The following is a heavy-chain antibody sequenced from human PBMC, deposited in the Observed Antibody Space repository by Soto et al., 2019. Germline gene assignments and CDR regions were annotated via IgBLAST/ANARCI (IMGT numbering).Heavy chain of an antibody. CDR2: INPNSGGT. J-gene: IGHJ4*02. D-gene: IGHD2-2*01. Sequence: ASVKVSCKASGYTFTGYYMHWVRQAPGQGLEWMGWINPNSGGTNYAKKFQRWVTMTRDTSISTTYMELSRLRSDDTAVYYCARGTPYAHYFDYWGQGTMVTVSS. CDR3: ARGTPYAHYFDY. V-gene: IGHV1-2*04. CDR1: GYTFTGYY.